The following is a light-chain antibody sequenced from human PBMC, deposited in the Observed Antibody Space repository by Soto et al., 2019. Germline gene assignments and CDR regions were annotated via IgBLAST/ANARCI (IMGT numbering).Light chain of an antibody. J-gene: IGKJ4*02. CDR2: GTS. CDR1: QSVTSSY. CDR3: HERNSWHPGP. V-gene: IGKV3D-20*02. Sequence: VLPQARAPLSLPHEARATLSCRSSQSVTSSYLAGYQQKPGQTPRLLIHGTSSRATSSPDRCSGSRSGAAVTPTISSIEPEDFVVYYCHERNSWHPGPFGGVTKV.